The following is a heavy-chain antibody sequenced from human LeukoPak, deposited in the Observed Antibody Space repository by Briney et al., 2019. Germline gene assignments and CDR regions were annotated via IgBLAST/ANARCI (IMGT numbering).Heavy chain of an antibody. Sequence: SETLSLTCTVSGGSISSYYWSWIRQPPGKGLEWIGYIYNSGSTKYNPSLKSRVTMSIDTSKSQFSLKLSSVTAADTALYYCARSPYGDDAFDYWGQGTLVTVSS. CDR1: GGSISSYY. V-gene: IGHV4-59*08. CDR2: IYNSGST. CDR3: ARSPYGDDAFDY. D-gene: IGHD4-17*01. J-gene: IGHJ4*02.